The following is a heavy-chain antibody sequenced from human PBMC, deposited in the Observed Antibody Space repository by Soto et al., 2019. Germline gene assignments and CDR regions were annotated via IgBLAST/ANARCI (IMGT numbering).Heavy chain of an antibody. J-gene: IGHJ4*02. CDR3: ARDKRWLQKTTDRPYYFDY. CDR2: INAGNGNT. V-gene: IGHV1-3*01. D-gene: IGHD5-12*01. Sequence: GASVKVSCKASGYTFTSYAMHWVRQARGQTLEWMGWINAGNGNTKYSQKFQGRVTITRDTSASTAYMELSSLRSEDTAVYYCARDKRWLQKTTDRPYYFDYWGQGTLVTVSS. CDR1: GYTFTSYA.